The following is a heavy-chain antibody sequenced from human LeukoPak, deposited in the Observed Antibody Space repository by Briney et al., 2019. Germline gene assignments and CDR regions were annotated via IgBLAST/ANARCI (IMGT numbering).Heavy chain of an antibody. D-gene: IGHD2-21*01. V-gene: IGHV3-48*03. CDR1: GFTFSSYE. J-gene: IGHJ5*02. Sequence: GGSLRLSCAASGFTFSSYEMNWVRQPPGKGLEWVSYISSGGSTIYYADSVKGRFTVSRDNAKNSLYLQMNSLRAEDTALYYCARDVGFDPWGQGTLVTVSS. CDR3: ARDVGFDP. CDR2: ISSGGSTI.